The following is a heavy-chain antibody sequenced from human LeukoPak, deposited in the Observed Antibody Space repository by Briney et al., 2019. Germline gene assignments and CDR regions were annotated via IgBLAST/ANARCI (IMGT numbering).Heavy chain of an antibody. CDR2: INPNSGGT. Sequence: GASVKVSCKASGYTFTGYYMHWVRQAPGQGLEWMGWINPNSGGTNYAQKFQGRVTMTRDTSISTAYMELSRLRSDDTAVYYCARYYDFWSGSQNMDVWGKGTTVTVSS. CDR3: ARYYDFWSGSQNMDV. V-gene: IGHV1-2*02. J-gene: IGHJ6*03. CDR1: GYTFTGYY. D-gene: IGHD3-3*01.